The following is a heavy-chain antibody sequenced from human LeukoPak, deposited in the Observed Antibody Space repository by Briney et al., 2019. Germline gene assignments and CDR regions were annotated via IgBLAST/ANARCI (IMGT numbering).Heavy chain of an antibody. V-gene: IGHV3-48*01. D-gene: IGHD1-26*01. CDR1: GFTFSSYS. J-gene: IGHJ6*02. CDR2: ISSSSSTI. Sequence: GGSLRLSCAASGFTFSSYSMNWVRQAPGKGLEWVSYISSSSSTIYYADSVKGRSTISRDNAKNSLYLQMNSLRAEDTAVYYCASRATYYYGMDVWGQGTTVTVSS. CDR3: ASRATYYYGMDV.